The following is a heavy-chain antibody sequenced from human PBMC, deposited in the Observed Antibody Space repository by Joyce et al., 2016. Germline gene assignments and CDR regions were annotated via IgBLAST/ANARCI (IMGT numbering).Heavy chain of an antibody. V-gene: IGHV4-4*02. D-gene: IGHD5-12*01. CDR3: ARNGAYSQDS. Sequence: QVQLQESGPGLVKPSGTLSLTCAVSGGSISSAHWWSWVRQPPGKGLEWIGEIYLGGSTTYNPSLMSRVTISFDKSKNQLSLKMNSVTAADTAVYYCARNGAYSQDSWGQGTLVTVSS. CDR2: IYLGGST. CDR1: GGSISSAHW. J-gene: IGHJ5*01.